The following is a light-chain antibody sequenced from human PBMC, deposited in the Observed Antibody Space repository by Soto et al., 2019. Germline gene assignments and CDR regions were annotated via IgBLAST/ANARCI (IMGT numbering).Light chain of an antibody. CDR2: EVS. CDR1: RRDIGGYDF. J-gene: IGLJ1*01. CDR3: SSYTSSSPCV. Sequence: QSVLIQPPSASGSPGQSVTISCTGTRRDIGGYDFVSWYQQHPGKAPKLMIYEVSNRPSGVSNRFSGSKSGNTASLTISGLQAEDEADYYCSSYTSSSPCVFGTGTKVTVL. V-gene: IGLV2-14*01.